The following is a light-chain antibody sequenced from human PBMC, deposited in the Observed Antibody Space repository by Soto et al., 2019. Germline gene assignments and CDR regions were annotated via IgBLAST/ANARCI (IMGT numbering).Light chain of an antibody. V-gene: IGKV1-27*01. CDR2: AAS. Sequence: DIQMTQSPPSLSASVGDRVTITCRASQGISNYLAWYQQKPGELPKLVIYAASILQTGVPSRFSGSGSGTDFTFTISSLQPEDNATYYCQQYENRPYTFGPGTKVDIK. CDR1: QGISNY. J-gene: IGKJ3*01. CDR3: QQYENRPYT.